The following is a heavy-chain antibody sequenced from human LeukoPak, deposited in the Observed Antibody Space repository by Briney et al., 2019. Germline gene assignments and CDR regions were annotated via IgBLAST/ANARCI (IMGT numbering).Heavy chain of an antibody. CDR1: GFTFSSYA. D-gene: IGHD6-19*01. Sequence: PGGSLRLSCAASGFTFSSYAMSWVRQAPGKGLEWVSAISGSGGSTYYADSVEGRFTISRDNSKNTLYLQMNSLRAEDTAVYYCATNPGIAVAGDYWGQGTLVTVSS. V-gene: IGHV3-23*01. CDR2: ISGSGGST. CDR3: ATNPGIAVAGDY. J-gene: IGHJ4*02.